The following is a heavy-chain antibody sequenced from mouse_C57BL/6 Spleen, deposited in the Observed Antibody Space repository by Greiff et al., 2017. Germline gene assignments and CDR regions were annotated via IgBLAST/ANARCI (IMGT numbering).Heavy chain of an antibody. D-gene: IGHD4-1*01. Sequence: QVQLKQSGAELVRPGASVTLSCKASGYTFTDYEMHWVKQTPVHGLEWIGAIEPETGGTAYNQKFKGKAILTADKSSSTAYMELRSLTSEDSAVYYCTRTGTDYWGQGTTLTVSS. CDR1: GYTFTDYE. CDR3: TRTGTDY. V-gene: IGHV1-15*01. CDR2: IEPETGGT. J-gene: IGHJ2*01.